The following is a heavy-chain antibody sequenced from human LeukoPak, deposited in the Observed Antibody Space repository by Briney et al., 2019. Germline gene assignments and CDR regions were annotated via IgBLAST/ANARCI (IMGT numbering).Heavy chain of an antibody. V-gene: IGHV1-69*04. CDR1: GGTFISYA. D-gene: IGHD3-22*01. CDR2: IIPILGIA. CDR3: ARVYYYDSSY. J-gene: IGHJ4*02. Sequence: SVKVSCTASGGTFISYAISWVRQAPGQGLEWMGRIIPILGIANYAQKFQGRVTITADKSTSTAYMELSSLRSEDTAVYYCARVYYYDSSYWGQGTLVSVFS.